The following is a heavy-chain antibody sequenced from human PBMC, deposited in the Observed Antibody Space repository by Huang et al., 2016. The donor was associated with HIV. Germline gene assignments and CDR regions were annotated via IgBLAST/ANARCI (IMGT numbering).Heavy chain of an antibody. V-gene: IGHV4-34*02. CDR1: GESLSDFF. D-gene: IGHD6-13*01. J-gene: IGHJ4*02. CDR3: ARGRGSSWSLFDT. CDR2: INQSGRT. Sequence: QVQLEQWGARLLKPSETLSLTCVVYGESLSDFFWSWIRQPPGKGLEWIGEINQSGRTNYNPSLKGRVTIAVDTSKKQFSLKLKSVTAADTSMYYCARGRGSSWSLFDTWGQGSLVTVFS.